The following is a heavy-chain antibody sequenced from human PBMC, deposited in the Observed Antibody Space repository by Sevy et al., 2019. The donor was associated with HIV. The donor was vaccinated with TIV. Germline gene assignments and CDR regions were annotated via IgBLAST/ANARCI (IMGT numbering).Heavy chain of an antibody. CDR3: AKDRSGSWSVDY. Sequence: GGSLRLSCAGSGFTFYNYGIHWVRQAPGKGLEWVTMISYDGKNENYADSVKGRFTFSRDNSKNTVYLQMNSLRPDDTAIYYCAKDRSGSWSVDYWGQGTLVTVSS. CDR2: ISYDGKNE. D-gene: IGHD6-13*01. V-gene: IGHV3-30*18. J-gene: IGHJ4*02. CDR1: GFTFYNYG.